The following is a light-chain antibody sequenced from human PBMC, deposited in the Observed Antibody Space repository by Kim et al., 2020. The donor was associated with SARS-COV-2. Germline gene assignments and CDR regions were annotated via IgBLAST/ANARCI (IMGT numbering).Light chain of an antibody. CDR1: QSSGNY. Sequence: AAVGDRVTITCRASQSSGNYLAWYQQKPGRGPKLLIYDASTLQRGVPSRFRGGGSETQFSLIIGSLQPDDFATYYCQQYKTNSWTFGQGTRVDIK. J-gene: IGKJ1*01. V-gene: IGKV1-5*01. CDR3: QQYKTNSWT. CDR2: DAS.